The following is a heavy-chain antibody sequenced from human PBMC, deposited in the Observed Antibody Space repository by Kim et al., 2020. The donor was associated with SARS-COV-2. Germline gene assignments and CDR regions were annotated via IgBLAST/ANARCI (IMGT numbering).Heavy chain of an antibody. D-gene: IGHD6-13*01. CDR2: INPDGSRK. V-gene: IGHV3-7*01. CDR1: GFNFRSDW. Sequence: GESLRLSCAASGFNFRSDWMSWVRQAPGKGLEWVANINPDGSRKIYVDSVKGRFTISRDNAKNSLFLQINSLRVEDTAVYFCVSSGWASAGRFWGQGTLVTVSS. CDR3: VSSGWASAGRF. J-gene: IGHJ4*02.